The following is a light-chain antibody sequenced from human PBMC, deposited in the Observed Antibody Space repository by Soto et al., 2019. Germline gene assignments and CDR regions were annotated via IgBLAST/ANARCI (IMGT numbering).Light chain of an antibody. Sequence: SYELTQPSSVSVSPGQTARITCSGGLLAEKYARWFQQKPGQAPVLVIYKDSERPTGIPERFAGSSSGTTGTLTISGAQVEDEAYYYCYSAADNNRVFCGGTTLTVL. V-gene: IGLV3-27*01. J-gene: IGLJ3*02. CDR3: YSAADNNRV. CDR1: LLAEKY. CDR2: KDS.